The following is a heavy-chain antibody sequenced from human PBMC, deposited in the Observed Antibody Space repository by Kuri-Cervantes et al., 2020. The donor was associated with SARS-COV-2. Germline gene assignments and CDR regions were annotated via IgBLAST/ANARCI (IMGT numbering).Heavy chain of an antibody. V-gene: IGHV4-38-2*02. D-gene: IGHD3-22*01. CDR3: ARDQNSYDSTGYHWFDP. Sequence: SQTLSLTCAVSGYSISSGYYWGWIRQPPGKGPEWIGFIHNTGTTLYNPSLRSRLTISLDTSKNQFFLDLTSVTAADTAVYYCARDQNSYDSTGYHWFDPWGQGTLVTVSS. J-gene: IGHJ5*02. CDR2: IHNTGTT. CDR1: GYSISSGYY.